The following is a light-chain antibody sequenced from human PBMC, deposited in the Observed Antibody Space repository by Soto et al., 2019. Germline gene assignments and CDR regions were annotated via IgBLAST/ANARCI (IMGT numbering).Light chain of an antibody. V-gene: IGKV3-15*01. J-gene: IGKJ1*01. CDR1: QSLSSN. CDR2: DAS. Sequence: EIVMTQSPATLSVSPGERATLSCRASQSLSSNLAWYQHKPGQAPRLLIYDASTRATGIPARFSASGSGTECTLTISSLQSEDFAVYYCQQYNYWPRTFGQWTKVESK. CDR3: QQYNYWPRT.